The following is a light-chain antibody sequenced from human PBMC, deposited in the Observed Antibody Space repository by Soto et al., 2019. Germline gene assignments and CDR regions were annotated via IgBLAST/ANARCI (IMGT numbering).Light chain of an antibody. V-gene: IGLV2-14*01. Sequence: QSALTQPAFVSGSPGQSITISCTGTSSDVGGYNYVSWYQQHPGKAPKLMIYEVSNRPSGVSNRFSGSKSGNTASLTISGLQAEDEADYYCCSYAGTYTWVFGGGTKLTVL. CDR2: EVS. J-gene: IGLJ3*02. CDR3: CSYAGTYTWV. CDR1: SSDVGGYNY.